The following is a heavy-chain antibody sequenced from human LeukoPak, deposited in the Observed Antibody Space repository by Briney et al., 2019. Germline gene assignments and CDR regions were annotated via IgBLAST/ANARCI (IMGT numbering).Heavy chain of an antibody. Sequence: GGSLRLSCAASGFTFSSYDMHWVRQAPGKGLEWLTVISYDGSNKYYADSVKGRFTISRDNSKNTLYLQMNSLRAEDTAVYYCAKGYYYDSSGYCSDYWGQGTLVTVSS. J-gene: IGHJ4*02. V-gene: IGHV3-30*18. CDR3: AKGYYYDSSGYCSDY. CDR1: GFTFSSYD. CDR2: ISYDGSNK. D-gene: IGHD3-22*01.